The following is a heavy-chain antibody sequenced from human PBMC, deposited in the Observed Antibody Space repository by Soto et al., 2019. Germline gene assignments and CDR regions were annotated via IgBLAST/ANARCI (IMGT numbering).Heavy chain of an antibody. CDR1: GYTFTSYG. CDR2: ISAYNGNT. Sequence: GASVKVSCKASGYTFTSYGISWVRQAPGQGLEWMGWISAYNGNTNYAQKLQGRVTMTTDTSTSTAYMELRSLRSDDTAVYYCARGTATVTTLYGMEVWGQGTTVTVSS. CDR3: ARGTATVTTLYGMEV. V-gene: IGHV1-18*01. J-gene: IGHJ6*02. D-gene: IGHD4-17*01.